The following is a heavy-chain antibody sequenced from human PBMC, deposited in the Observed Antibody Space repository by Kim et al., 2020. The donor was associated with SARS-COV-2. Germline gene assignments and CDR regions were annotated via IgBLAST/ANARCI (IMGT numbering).Heavy chain of an antibody. V-gene: IGHV4-34*01. Sequence: SETLSLTCAVYGGSFSGYYWSWIRQPPGKGLEWIGEINHSGSTNYNPSLKSRVTISVDTSKNQFSLKLSSVTAADTAVYYCARGNLGGALRPWGQGTLVTVSS. J-gene: IGHJ5*02. CDR2: INHSGST. D-gene: IGHD3-16*01. CDR3: ARGNLGGALRP. CDR1: GGSFSGYY.